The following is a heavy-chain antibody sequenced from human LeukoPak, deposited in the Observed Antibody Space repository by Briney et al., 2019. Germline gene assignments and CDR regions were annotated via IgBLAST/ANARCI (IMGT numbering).Heavy chain of an antibody. Sequence: SETLSLTCTASGGSISSYYWSWIRQPAGKGLEWIGRIYTSGSTNYNPSLKSRVTMSVDTSKNQFSLKLSSVTAADTAVYYCARASNLRTGSLVFDYWGQGTLVIVSS. CDR3: ARASNLRTGSLVFDY. CDR1: GGSISSYY. D-gene: IGHD3-16*02. J-gene: IGHJ4*02. CDR2: IYTSGST. V-gene: IGHV4-4*07.